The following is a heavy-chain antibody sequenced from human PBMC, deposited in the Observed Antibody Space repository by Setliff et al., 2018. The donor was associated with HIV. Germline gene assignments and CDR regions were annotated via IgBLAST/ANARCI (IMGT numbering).Heavy chain of an antibody. Sequence: GGSLRLSCAASGFTFSSYAMSWVRQAPGKGLEWVSAISGSGGSTYYADSVKGRFTISRDNSKKTLYLQINSLRAEDTAVYYCARGPSSTHWSPGYFQHWGQGTPVTVSS. V-gene: IGHV3-23*01. CDR1: GFTFSSYA. CDR2: ISGSGGST. J-gene: IGHJ1*01. D-gene: IGHD2-8*02. CDR3: ARGPSSTHWSPGYFQH.